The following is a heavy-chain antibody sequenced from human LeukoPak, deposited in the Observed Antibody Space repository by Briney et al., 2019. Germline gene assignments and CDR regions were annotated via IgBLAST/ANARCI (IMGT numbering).Heavy chain of an antibody. CDR2: IYTSGST. J-gene: IGHJ6*03. CDR3: ARGVGDYYGSGSPYYYYYYMDV. D-gene: IGHD3-10*01. Sequence: SETLSLTCTVSGGSISSGSYYWSWIRQPAGKGLEWIGRIYTSGSTNYNPSLKSRVTISVDTSKNQFSLKLSSVTAADTAVYYCARGVGDYYGSGSPYYYYYYMDVWGKGTTVTISS. V-gene: IGHV4-61*02. CDR1: GGSISSGSYY.